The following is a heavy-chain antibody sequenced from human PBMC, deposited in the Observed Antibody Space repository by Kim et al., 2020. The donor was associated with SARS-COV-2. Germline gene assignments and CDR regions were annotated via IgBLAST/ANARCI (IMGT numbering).Heavy chain of an antibody. CDR3: ARGYLHPAYFDR. Sequence: GGSLRLSCAASGITMSTYWMSWVRQAPGKGLEWVATINQDGSGKYYVDSVKGRFSISRDNAKNSVYLQMNSLRAEDTAVYLCARGYLHPAYFDRWGQGTLVTVSS. V-gene: IGHV3-7*03. D-gene: IGHD3-9*01. J-gene: IGHJ4*02. CDR2: INQDGSGK. CDR1: GITMSTYW.